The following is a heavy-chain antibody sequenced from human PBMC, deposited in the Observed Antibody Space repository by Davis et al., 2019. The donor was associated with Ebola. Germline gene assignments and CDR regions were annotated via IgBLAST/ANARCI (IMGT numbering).Heavy chain of an antibody. CDR2: IIPIFGTA. V-gene: IGHV1-69*06. Sequence: SVKVSCKASGGTFSSYAISWVRQAPGQGLEWMGGIIPIFGTANYAQKFQGRVTMTEDTSTDTAYMELSSLRSEDTAVYYCATSSSGYYYFDYWGQGTLVTVPS. D-gene: IGHD3-22*01. CDR3: ATSSSGYYYFDY. J-gene: IGHJ4*02. CDR1: GGTFSSYA.